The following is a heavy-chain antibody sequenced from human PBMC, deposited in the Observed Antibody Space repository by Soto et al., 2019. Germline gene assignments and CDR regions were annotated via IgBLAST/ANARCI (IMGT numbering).Heavy chain of an antibody. D-gene: IGHD5-18*01. CDR2: IKQDGSEK. CDR1: GFTFSSHW. CDR3: GRGGYTYGGGQ. V-gene: IGHV3-7*05. J-gene: IGHJ4*02. Sequence: EVQLVESGGGLVQPGGSLRLSCAGSGFTFSSHWMHWIRQAPGKGLEWVANIKQDGSEKNYVDSVKGRFTVSRDNAKNSLFLQMNSLRAEDTAVYYCGRGGYTYGGGQWGQGTLLTVSS.